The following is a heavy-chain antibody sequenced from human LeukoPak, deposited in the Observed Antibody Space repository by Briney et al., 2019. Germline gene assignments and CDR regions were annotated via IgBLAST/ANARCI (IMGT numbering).Heavy chain of an antibody. CDR1: GFTFSSYA. CDR2: ISGSGGST. Sequence: GGSLRLSCAASGFTFSSYAMSWVCQAPGKGLEWGSAISGSGGSTYYADSVKGRFTISRDNSKNTLYLQMNSLRAEDTAVYYCAKGDSSGWYGDAFDIWGQGTMVTVSS. J-gene: IGHJ3*02. D-gene: IGHD6-19*01. CDR3: AKGDSSGWYGDAFDI. V-gene: IGHV3-23*01.